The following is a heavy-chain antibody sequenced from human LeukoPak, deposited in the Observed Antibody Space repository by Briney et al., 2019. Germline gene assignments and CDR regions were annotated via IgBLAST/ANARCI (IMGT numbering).Heavy chain of an antibody. CDR2: ISRSGSTK. V-gene: IGHV3-11*01. CDR1: GFTFSDYN. CDR3: AKDRTLFGVVTAFDY. J-gene: IGHJ4*02. Sequence: PGGSLRLSCAASGFTFSDYNMRWIRQAPGKGLEWVSSISRSGSTKYYADSVKGRFTISRDNAKNSLFLQMNSLRAEDTAVYYCAKDRTLFGVVTAFDYWGQGTLVTVSS. D-gene: IGHD3-3*01.